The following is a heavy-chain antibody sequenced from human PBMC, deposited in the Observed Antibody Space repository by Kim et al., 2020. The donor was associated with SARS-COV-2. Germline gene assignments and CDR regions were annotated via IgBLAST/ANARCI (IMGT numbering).Heavy chain of an antibody. CDR1: GFTVSADH. J-gene: IGHJ5*02. CDR2: LFSDSRT. V-gene: IGHV3-53*01. Sequence: GGSLRLSCAASGFTVSADHMSWVRQAPGKGLEWVSLLFSDSRTFYADSVKGRFTISRDDSRNTVYLEMNSLRPEDTAAYYCARPDWFDPWGHGTQVTVSS. CDR3: ARPDWFDP.